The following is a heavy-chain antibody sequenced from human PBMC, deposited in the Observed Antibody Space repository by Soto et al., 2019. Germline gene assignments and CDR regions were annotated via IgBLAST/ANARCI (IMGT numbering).Heavy chain of an antibody. D-gene: IGHD3-3*01. CDR2: VYSSGGT. V-gene: IGHV4-4*07. CDR3: ARGQRFSDWFDP. J-gene: IGHJ5*02. Sequence: GTLCLTFTVSGGSMSSYSWTWIRQPAGKGLEWTGRVYSSGGTHYNPSLKSRVTISLDTSKNQFSLRLLSVTDADTAVYFCARGQRFSDWFDPWGQGTLVTVSS. CDR1: GGSMSSYS.